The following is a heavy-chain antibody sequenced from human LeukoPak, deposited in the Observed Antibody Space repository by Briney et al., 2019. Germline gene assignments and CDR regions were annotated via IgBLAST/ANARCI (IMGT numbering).Heavy chain of an antibody. CDR3: TRGAGWLIDY. Sequence: PSETLSLTCTVSDDSISDYYRGWIRQPPGNGLEWIGYFYNSGRSTYNPSLKSRVTISADTSKNHFSLKLNSVTTADTAVYYCTRGAGWLIDYWGPGILVTVSS. D-gene: IGHD5-12*01. CDR1: DDSISDYY. CDR2: FYNSGRS. J-gene: IGHJ4*02. V-gene: IGHV4-59*01.